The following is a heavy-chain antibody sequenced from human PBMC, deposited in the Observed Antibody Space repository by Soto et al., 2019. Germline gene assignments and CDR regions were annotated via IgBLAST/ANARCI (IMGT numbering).Heavy chain of an antibody. CDR3: VSWVSDNFDC. J-gene: IGHJ4*02. CDR1: GLTFRNHA. Sequence: GGYLRLSCTTSGLTFRNHAMTWVRQAPDKGLEWVSTISDSGVNTHYADSVKGRFTISRDNSRNTLYLQMNSLSGEDTAVYYCVSWVSDNFDCWGQGTVVTVSS. V-gene: IGHV3-23*01. D-gene: IGHD2-8*01. CDR2: ISDSGVNT.